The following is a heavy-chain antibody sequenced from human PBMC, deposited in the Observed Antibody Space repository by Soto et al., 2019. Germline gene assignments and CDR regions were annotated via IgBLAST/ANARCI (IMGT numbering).Heavy chain of an antibody. CDR2: INPRGDST. CDR3: GRSAGIAVDSGGWWAYYFDY. CDR1: GYTFTGYY. V-gene: IGHV1-46*03. Sequence: GASVKVSCKASGYTFTGYYIHWVRQSPGQGLEWMGVINPRGDSTTYTQKFQGRVTMTSDPSTSTVYVELSSLRSEDTALYYCGRSAGIAVDSGGWWAYYFDYWGQGTQVTVSS. J-gene: IGHJ4*02. D-gene: IGHD6-19*01.